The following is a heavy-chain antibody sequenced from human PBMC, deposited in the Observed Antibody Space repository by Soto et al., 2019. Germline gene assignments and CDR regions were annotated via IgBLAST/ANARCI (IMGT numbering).Heavy chain of an antibody. CDR3: SRDFLGF. CDR1: GFTFSNYW. D-gene: IGHD3-16*01. CDR2: IKEDGSER. V-gene: IGHV3-7*01. Sequence: PGGSLRLSCAASGFTFSNYWMSWVRQAPGKGLEWVANIKEDGSERFYVDSVKGRFTISRDNAKSSLYLQMNSLRAEDTAVYYWSRDFLGFWGQGTLVTVSS. J-gene: IGHJ4*02.